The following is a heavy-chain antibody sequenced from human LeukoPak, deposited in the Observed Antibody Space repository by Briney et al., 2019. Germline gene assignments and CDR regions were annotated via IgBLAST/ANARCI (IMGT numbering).Heavy chain of an antibody. Sequence: PSETLSLTCTVSGDSISSSSYYWGWIRQRPGKGLEWIGSIYYSGSTYYNPSLNSRVTISVDTSKNQFSLKLSSVTAADTAVDHCARGAFSFPDAFDIWGQGTMVTVSS. J-gene: IGHJ3*02. CDR1: GDSISSSSYY. CDR3: ARGAFSFPDAFDI. CDR2: IYYSGST. D-gene: IGHD3-3*02. V-gene: IGHV4-39*01.